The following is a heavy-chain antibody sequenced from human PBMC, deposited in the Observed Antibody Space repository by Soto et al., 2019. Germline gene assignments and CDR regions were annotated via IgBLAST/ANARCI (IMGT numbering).Heavy chain of an antibody. J-gene: IGHJ4*02. CDR2: INGDGSST. V-gene: IGHV3-74*01. CDR3: ARGRLAALDC. Sequence: GGSLRLSCAASGFTFSSYWMHWVRQAPGKGLVWVSRINGDGSSTNYADSVKGRFTISRDNAKNTLYLQMNSLRAEDTAVYYCARGRLAALDCWGQGTLVTVSS. CDR1: GFTFSSYW. D-gene: IGHD6-13*01.